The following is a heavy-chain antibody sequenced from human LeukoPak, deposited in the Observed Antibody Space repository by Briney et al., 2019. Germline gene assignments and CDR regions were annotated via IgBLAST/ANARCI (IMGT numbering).Heavy chain of an antibody. J-gene: IGHJ3*02. CDR2: MNPNSGNT. V-gene: IGHV1-18*01. CDR3: ARDAPPFDYDFWSGSYDAFDI. CDR1: GYTFTSYD. D-gene: IGHD3-3*01. Sequence: GASVKVSCKASGYTFTSYDINWVRQATGQGLEWMGWMNPNSGNTNYAQKLQGRVTMTTDTSTSTAYMELRSLRSDDTAVYYCARDAPPFDYDFWSGSYDAFDIWGQGTMVTVSS.